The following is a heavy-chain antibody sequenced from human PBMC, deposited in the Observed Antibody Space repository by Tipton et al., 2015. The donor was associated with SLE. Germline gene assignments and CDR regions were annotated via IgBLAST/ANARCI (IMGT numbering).Heavy chain of an antibody. CDR2: VYHTGST. CDR3: ARPRERDYNDAFDI. J-gene: IGHJ3*02. D-gene: IGHD4-11*01. V-gene: IGHV4-59*01. CDR1: DGSIKNYY. Sequence: TLSLTCTVPDGSIKNYYWSWLRKPPGKGLEWIGHVYHTGSTNYNPSLKSRVTMSVDTSKNQFSLNLRSVTAADTAMYYCARPRERDYNDAFDIWGQGTMVIVSS.